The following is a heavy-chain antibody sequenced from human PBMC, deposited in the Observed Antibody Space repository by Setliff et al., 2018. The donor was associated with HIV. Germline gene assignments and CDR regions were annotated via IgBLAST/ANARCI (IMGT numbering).Heavy chain of an antibody. CDR1: GFTFSSYE. J-gene: IGHJ4*02. Sequence: GGSLRLSCGASGFTFSSYEMRWVRQAPGKGLEWVAVISYDGSDKYYVDAVKGRFTISRDNAKNSLYLQMNSLRAEDTAVYYCAKDYSSGWFDYWGQGTPVTVSS. V-gene: IGHV3-30*07. CDR2: ISYDGSDK. CDR3: AKDYSSGWFDY. D-gene: IGHD6-19*01.